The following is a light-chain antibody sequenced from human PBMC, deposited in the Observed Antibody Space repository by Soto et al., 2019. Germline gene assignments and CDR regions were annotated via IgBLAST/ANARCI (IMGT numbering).Light chain of an antibody. Sequence: QTVVTQPASVSGSPGQSITISCTGTNTDMGYYNYVSWYQQYPDKAPKVLISEVTNRPSGVSHRFSGSKSGNTASLTISGLQAEDEADYFCSSYTTGSTLIFGGGTKLTVL. J-gene: IGLJ2*01. CDR2: EVT. V-gene: IGLV2-14*01. CDR3: SSYTTGSTLI. CDR1: NTDMGYYNY.